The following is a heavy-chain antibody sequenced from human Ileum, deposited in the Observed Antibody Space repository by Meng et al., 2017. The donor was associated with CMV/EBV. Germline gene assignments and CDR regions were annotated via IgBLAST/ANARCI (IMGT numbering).Heavy chain of an antibody. CDR1: GFTFSSYH. CDR2: ISASGNTI. V-gene: IGHV3-48*03. J-gene: IGHJ4*02. D-gene: IGHD6-19*01. CDR3: ARISEEVTGTGSFDC. Sequence: GGSLRLSCAASGFTFSSYHMKWLRQAPGKGLEWVSYISASGNTIYYADSVKGRFTMPRDNAKNSLYLQMNSLRADDTAVYYCARISEEVTGTGSFDCWGQGTLVTVSS.